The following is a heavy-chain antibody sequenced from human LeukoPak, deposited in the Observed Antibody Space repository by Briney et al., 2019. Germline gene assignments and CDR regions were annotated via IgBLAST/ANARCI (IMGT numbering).Heavy chain of an antibody. Sequence: GGSLRLSCAASGFTFSSYAMSWVRQAPGKGLEWVSAISGSGGSTYYADSVKGRFTISRDNSKNTLYLQMNSLRAEDTAVYYCAKDGGKYYDFWSGYLKTHFDYWGQGTLVTVSS. CDR3: AKDGGKYYDFWSGYLKTHFDY. J-gene: IGHJ4*02. CDR1: GFTFSSYA. CDR2: ISGSGGST. D-gene: IGHD3-3*01. V-gene: IGHV3-23*01.